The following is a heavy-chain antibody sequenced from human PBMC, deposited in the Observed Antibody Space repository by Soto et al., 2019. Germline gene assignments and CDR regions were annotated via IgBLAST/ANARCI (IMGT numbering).Heavy chain of an antibody. CDR3: AYSTGWYRHDV. J-gene: IGHJ3*01. V-gene: IGHV4-4*02. CDR2: LLHGGTT. D-gene: IGHD6-19*01. Sequence: QVQLQESGPGLVKPSGTLSLTCAVSGDSISSPKWWTWLRQPSGKGLEWIGDLLHGGTTNYNPSLKSRVTLSVDTSQNQFSLNLTSVTAADTAIYYCAYSTGWYRHDVWGQGTSVTVSS. CDR1: GDSISSPKW.